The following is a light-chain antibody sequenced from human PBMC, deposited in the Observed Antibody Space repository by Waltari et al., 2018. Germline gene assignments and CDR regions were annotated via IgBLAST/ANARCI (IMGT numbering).Light chain of an antibody. CDR1: QSLLHTDGYNY. J-gene: IGKJ4*01. CDR2: LAS. Sequence: EIVMTQSPLSLPVTPGEPASISCRSSQSLLHTDGYNYLDWYLQKAGQSPQLLIYLASHPASGVPDMFSGSGSGTDFTLKISRVEAEDVGVYYCMQAVQGLSFGGGTKVEI. V-gene: IGKV2-28*01. CDR3: MQAVQGLS.